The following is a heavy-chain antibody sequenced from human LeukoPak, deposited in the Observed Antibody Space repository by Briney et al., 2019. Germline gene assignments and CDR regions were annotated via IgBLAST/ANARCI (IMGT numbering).Heavy chain of an antibody. CDR3: ASLCGGSCYRGYYFDY. CDR1: GFTFSDYY. D-gene: IGHD2-15*01. V-gene: IGHV3-11*01. CDR2: ISSSGSTI. Sequence: PGGSLRLSCAASGFTFSDYYMSWIRQAPGKGLEWISYISSSGSTIYYADSVKGRFTISRDNAKNSLYLQMNSLRAEDTAVYYCASLCGGSCYRGYYFDYWGQGTLVTVSS. J-gene: IGHJ4*02.